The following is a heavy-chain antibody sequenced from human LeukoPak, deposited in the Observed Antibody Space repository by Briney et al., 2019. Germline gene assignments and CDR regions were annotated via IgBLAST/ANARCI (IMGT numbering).Heavy chain of an antibody. V-gene: IGHV1-69*05. CDR3: ARDREQWAFDY. CDR2: IIPIFGRA. Sequence: SVKVSCKASGGTFSSYAISWVRQAPGQGLEWMGRIIPIFGRANYAQKFQGRVTITTDESTSTAYMELSSLRSEDTAVYYCARDREQWAFDYWGQGTLVTVSS. D-gene: IGHD6-19*01. CDR1: GGTFSSYA. J-gene: IGHJ4*02.